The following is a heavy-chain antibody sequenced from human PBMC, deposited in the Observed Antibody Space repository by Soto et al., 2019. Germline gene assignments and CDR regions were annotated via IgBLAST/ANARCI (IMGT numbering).Heavy chain of an antibody. CDR2: INHSGST. CDR3: ARASLERRNWYFYL. V-gene: IGHV4-34*01. D-gene: IGHD1-1*01. Sequence: QVQLQQWGAGLLKPSETLSLTCAVYGGSFSGYYWSWIRQPPGKGLEWIGEINHSGSTNYNPSLKSRLTISVHTSKHQFSLKLSAVTAADTAVYYCARASLERRNWYFYLWGRGTLVTVSS. CDR1: GGSFSGYY. J-gene: IGHJ2*01.